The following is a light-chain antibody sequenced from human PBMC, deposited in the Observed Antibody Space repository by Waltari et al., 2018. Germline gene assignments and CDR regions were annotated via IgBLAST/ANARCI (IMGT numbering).Light chain of an antibody. CDR1: SSTIGAGYD. V-gene: IGLV1-40*01. CDR2: GNS. CDR3: QSYDSSLSVV. Sequence: QSVLTQPPSVSGAPGQRVTISCTGSSSTIGAGYDVHWYQQLPGTAPKLLSYGNSNRPSGVPDRFSGAKSGTSASLAITGLQAEDEADYYCQSYDSSLSVVFGGGTKLPVL. J-gene: IGLJ2*01.